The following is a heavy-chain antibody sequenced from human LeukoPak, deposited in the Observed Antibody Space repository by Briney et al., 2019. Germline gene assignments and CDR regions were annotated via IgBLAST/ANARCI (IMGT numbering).Heavy chain of an antibody. D-gene: IGHD2-15*01. Sequence: SETLSLTCTVSGGSISSYYWSWIRQPPGKGLEWIGYIYYSGSTNYNPSLKSRVTISVDTSKNQFSLKLSSVTAADTAVYYCARRGSGYCSGGSCYFGGWFDPWGQGTLVTVSS. CDR2: IYYSGST. CDR1: GGSISSYY. J-gene: IGHJ5*02. CDR3: ARRGSGYCSGGSCYFGGWFDP. V-gene: IGHV4-59*12.